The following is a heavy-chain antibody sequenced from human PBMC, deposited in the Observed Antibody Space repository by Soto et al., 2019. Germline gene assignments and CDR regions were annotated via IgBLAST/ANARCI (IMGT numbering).Heavy chain of an antibody. CDR1: GGTFSSYA. J-gene: IGHJ6*02. CDR3: ARVVMTTVPASYYYGMDV. CDR2: INPFIGAA. Sequence: QVQLVQSGAEVKKPGSSVTVSCKASGGTFSSYAISWVRQAPGQGLEWMGRINPFIGAANDAQKFQGRVTITADESTSTAYMELTSLRSEDTAVYYCARVVMTTVPASYYYGMDVWGQGTTVTVSS. V-gene: IGHV1-69*18. D-gene: IGHD4-4*01.